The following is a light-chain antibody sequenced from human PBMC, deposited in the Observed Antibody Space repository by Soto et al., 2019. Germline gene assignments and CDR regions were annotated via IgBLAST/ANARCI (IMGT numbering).Light chain of an antibody. Sequence: QSALTQPASESGSPGQSITISCTGTSSDIGHYDYVSWYQQHPGKAPKLMIYHVTYRPSGVSNRYSGSKSGNSASLTISGLQADDEADYYCCSLTTSHTYVFGSGIKLTVL. V-gene: IGLV2-14*03. CDR1: SSDIGHYDY. J-gene: IGLJ1*01. CDR3: CSLTTSHTYV. CDR2: HVT.